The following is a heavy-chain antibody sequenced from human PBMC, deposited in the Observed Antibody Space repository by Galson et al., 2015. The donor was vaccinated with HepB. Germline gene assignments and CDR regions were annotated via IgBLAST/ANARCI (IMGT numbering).Heavy chain of an antibody. CDR3: ARGITMIVVGIPRY. CDR2: INAGNGNT. CDR1: GYTFTSYA. J-gene: IGHJ4*02. D-gene: IGHD3-22*01. V-gene: IGHV1-3*01. Sequence: SVKVSCKASGYTFTSYAMHWVRQAPGQRLEWMGWINAGNGNTKYSQKFQGRVTITRDTSASTAYMELSSLRSEDTAVYYCARGITMIVVGIPRYWGQGTLVTVSS.